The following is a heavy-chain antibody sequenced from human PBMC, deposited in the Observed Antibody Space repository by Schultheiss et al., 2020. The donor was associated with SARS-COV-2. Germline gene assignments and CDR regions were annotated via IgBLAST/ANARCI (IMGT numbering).Heavy chain of an antibody. CDR1: GFTFSSYA. CDR3: AREAAGINAFDI. D-gene: IGHD6-13*01. V-gene: IGHV3-13*01. Sequence: GGSLRLSCAASGFTFSSYAMSWVRQAPGKGLEWVSAIGTAGDTYYPGSVKGRFTISRENAKNSLYLQMNSLRAEDTAVYYCAREAAGINAFDIWGQGTMVTVSS. CDR2: IGTAGDT. J-gene: IGHJ3*02.